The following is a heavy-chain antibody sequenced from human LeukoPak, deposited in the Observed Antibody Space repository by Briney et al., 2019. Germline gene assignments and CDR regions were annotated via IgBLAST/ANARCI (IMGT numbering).Heavy chain of an antibody. J-gene: IGHJ4*02. D-gene: IGHD6-19*01. CDR3: TASAVPGIDY. CDR2: IKSKTHGGTT. V-gene: IGHV3-15*01. CDR1: GFTFSNAW. Sequence: PGGSLRLSCAASGFTFSNAWMSWVRQAPGRGLECVGRIKSKTHGGTTDYAASVKGRFTISRDDSKNTLYLQINSLKIEDTALYYCTASAVPGIDYWGQGTLVTVSS.